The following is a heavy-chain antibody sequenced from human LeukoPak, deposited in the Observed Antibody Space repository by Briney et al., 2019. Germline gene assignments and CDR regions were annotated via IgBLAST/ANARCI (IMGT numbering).Heavy chain of an antibody. CDR3: ARSRHSEYHYDAGGYPLNWFDS. V-gene: IGHV4-4*07. Sequence: PSETLSLTCSVSGGCIISHYWTWIRQPAGKGLEWIGRIYSSGSTNYSPSLKSRVTMSVDTSKNQFSLKLTSVTAADTAVYYCARSRHSEYHYDAGGYPLNWFDSWGQGTQVTVSA. CDR2: IYSSGST. J-gene: IGHJ5*01. CDR1: GGCIISHY. D-gene: IGHD3-22*01.